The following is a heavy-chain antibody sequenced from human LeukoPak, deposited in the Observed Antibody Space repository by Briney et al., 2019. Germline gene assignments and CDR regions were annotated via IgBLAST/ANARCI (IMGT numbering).Heavy chain of an antibody. CDR2: IYYSGST. CDR1: GGSASSGSYY. J-gene: IGHJ5*02. CDR3: AREEGVRGVPLFDP. V-gene: IGHV4-61*01. Sequence: KPSETLSLTCTVSGGSASSGSYYWSWIRQPPGKGLEWIGYIYYSGSTNYNPSLKSRVTISVDTSKNQFSLKLSSVTAADTAVYYCAREEGVRGVPLFDPWGQGTLVTVSS. D-gene: IGHD3-10*01.